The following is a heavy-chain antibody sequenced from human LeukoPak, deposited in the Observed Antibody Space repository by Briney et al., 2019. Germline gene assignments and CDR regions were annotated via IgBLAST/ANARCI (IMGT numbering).Heavy chain of an antibody. CDR2: ISGSGGST. CDR3: AKDQAPLVTAHRAFDT. V-gene: IGHV3-23*01. Sequence: GGSLRLSCAASGFTFSNFAMSWVRQAPGEGPEWVSAISGSGGSTYYADSVRGRFTISRDNSKNTLYLQMSSLRAEDTAVYYCAKDQAPLVTAHRAFDTWGQGTMVIVSS. J-gene: IGHJ3*02. D-gene: IGHD2-21*02. CDR1: GFTFSNFA.